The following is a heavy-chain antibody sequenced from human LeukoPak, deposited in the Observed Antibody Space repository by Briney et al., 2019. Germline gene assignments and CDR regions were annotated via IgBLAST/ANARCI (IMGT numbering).Heavy chain of an antibody. D-gene: IGHD6-13*01. CDR1: GFTFNNYA. Sequence: GGSLRLSCAGTGFTFNNYAMHWVRQAPGEGLEWVAGISPDGTDQYYADSVKGRVTISRDNSQSTLYLYVNSLTTEDTALYYCARAVPAPGTPENAFDIWGEGRVVTVSS. CDR2: ISPDGTDQ. CDR3: ARAVPAPGTPENAFDI. V-gene: IGHV3-30*04. J-gene: IGHJ3*02.